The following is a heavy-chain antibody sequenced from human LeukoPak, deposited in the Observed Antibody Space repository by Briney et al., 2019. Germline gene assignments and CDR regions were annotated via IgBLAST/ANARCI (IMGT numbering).Heavy chain of an antibody. D-gene: IGHD6-13*01. Sequence: GGSLRLSCAASGCTFSSYAMSWVRQAPGKGLKWVSAISGSGGSTYYADSVKGRFTISRDNSKNTLYLQMNSLRAEDTAVYYCAKDASGHSSSWYDAFDIWGQGTMVTVSS. CDR3: AKDASGHSSSWYDAFDI. V-gene: IGHV3-23*01. CDR2: ISGSGGST. J-gene: IGHJ3*02. CDR1: GCTFSSYA.